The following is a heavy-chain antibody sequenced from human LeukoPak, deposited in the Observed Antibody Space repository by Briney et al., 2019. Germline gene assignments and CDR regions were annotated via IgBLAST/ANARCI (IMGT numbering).Heavy chain of an antibody. J-gene: IGHJ4*02. Sequence: GGSLRLSCAASGFTFSSYGMTWVRLAPGKGLEWVSAFSATDGSAQYAESVKGRFTISRDNSKNSLYLQMNSLRAEDTAVYYCAKNLRLPRDSFDCWGQGTLVTVSS. D-gene: IGHD2-15*01. CDR2: FSATDGSA. CDR3: AKNLRLPRDSFDC. V-gene: IGHV3-23*01. CDR1: GFTFSSYG.